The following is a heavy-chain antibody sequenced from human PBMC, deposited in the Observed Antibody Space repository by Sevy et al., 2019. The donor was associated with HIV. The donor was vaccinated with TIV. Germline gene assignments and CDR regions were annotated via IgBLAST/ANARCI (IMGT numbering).Heavy chain of an antibody. CDR1: GGSISSYY. CDR3: ARVIAAAGTRWFDP. V-gene: IGHV4-59*13. Sequence: SETLSLTCTVSGGSISSYYWSWIRQPPGKGLEWIGYIYYSGSTNYNPSLKSRVTISVDTSKNQFSLKLGSVTAADTAVYYCARVIAAAGTRWFDPWGQGTLVTVSS. D-gene: IGHD6-13*01. CDR2: IYYSGST. J-gene: IGHJ5*02.